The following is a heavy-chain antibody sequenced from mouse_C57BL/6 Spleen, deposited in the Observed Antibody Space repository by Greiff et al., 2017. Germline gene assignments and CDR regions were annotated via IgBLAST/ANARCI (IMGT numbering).Heavy chain of an antibody. CDR1: GFTFTDYY. D-gene: IGHD1-1*01. J-gene: IGHJ1*03. Sequence: EVKLEESGGGLVQPGGSLSLSCAASGFTFTDYYMSWVRQPPGKALEWLGFIRNKANGYTTEYSASVKGRFTISRDNSQSILYLQMNALRAEDSATYYCARYTYGSSSYFDVWGTGTTVTVSS. CDR2: IRNKANGYTT. CDR3: ARYTYGSSSYFDV. V-gene: IGHV7-3*01.